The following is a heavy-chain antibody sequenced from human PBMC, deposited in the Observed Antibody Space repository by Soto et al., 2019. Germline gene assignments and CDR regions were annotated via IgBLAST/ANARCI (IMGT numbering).Heavy chain of an antibody. D-gene: IGHD2-15*01. V-gene: IGHV1-46*01. Sequence: ASVKVSCKASGYTFTSYYMHWVRQAPGQGLEWMGIINPSGGSTSYAQKFQGRVTMTRDTSTSTVYMELSSLRSEDTAVYYCARDGYCSGGSCSRKGYYYYVMDVWGQGTTVTVSS. CDR3: ARDGYCSGGSCSRKGYYYYVMDV. J-gene: IGHJ6*02. CDR1: GYTFTSYY. CDR2: INPSGGST.